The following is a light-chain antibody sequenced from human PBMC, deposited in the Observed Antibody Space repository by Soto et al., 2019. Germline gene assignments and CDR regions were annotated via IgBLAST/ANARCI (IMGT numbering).Light chain of an antibody. J-gene: IGLJ1*01. Sequence: QSVLTQPRSVSGSPGQSVTISCTGTSSDVGGYNYVSWYQQHPGKAPKLMFYDLSKPPSGVPDRFSGSNSRNTASITISVLQPEDEAVYDCGTYTTNNTRQIGFGPGTKVTV. V-gene: IGLV2-11*01. CDR2: DLS. CDR3: GTYTTNNTRQIG. CDR1: SSDVGGYNY.